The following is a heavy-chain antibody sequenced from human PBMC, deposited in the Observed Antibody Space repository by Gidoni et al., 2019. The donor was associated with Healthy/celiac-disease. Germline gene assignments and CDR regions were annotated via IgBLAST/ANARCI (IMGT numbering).Heavy chain of an antibody. V-gene: IGHV1-69*01. CDR3: ARDHVRYCSGGSCPLRAFDI. D-gene: IGHD2-15*01. J-gene: IGHJ3*02. Sequence: QVQLVQSGAEVKKPGSSVKVSCKASGGTFSSYAISWVRQALGQGLEWMGGIIPIFGTANYAQKFQGRVTITADESTSTAYMELSSLRSEDTAVYYCARDHVRYCSGGSCPLRAFDIWGQGTMVTVSS. CDR1: GGTFSSYA. CDR2: IIPIFGTA.